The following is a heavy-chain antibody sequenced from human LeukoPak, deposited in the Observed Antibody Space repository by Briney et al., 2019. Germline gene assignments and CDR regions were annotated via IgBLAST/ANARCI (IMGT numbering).Heavy chain of an antibody. CDR1: GFTFDDYA. D-gene: IGHD1-26*01. CDR2: ISYDGSNK. Sequence: PGGSLRLSCAASGFTFDDYAMHWVRQAPGKGLEWVAVISYDGSNKYYADSVKGRFTISRDNSKNTLYLQMNGLRAEDTAVYYCGGEWELLRSSFDYWGQGTLVTVPS. V-gene: IGHV3-30-3*01. CDR3: GGEWELLRSSFDY. J-gene: IGHJ4*02.